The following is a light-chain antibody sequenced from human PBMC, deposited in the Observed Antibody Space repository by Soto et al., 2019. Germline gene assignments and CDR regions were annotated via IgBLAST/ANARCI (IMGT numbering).Light chain of an antibody. V-gene: IGKV3-20*01. J-gene: IGKJ1*01. CDR1: QSVSSSD. CDR2: GAS. Sequence: EIVLTQSPDTLSLSPGERATLSCRASQSVSSSDLAWYQQKPGQAPRLLIYGASSRATGIPDRFSGSGSGTDFTLTISRLEPEDFAVYYCQQYGRSSWTFGRGTKVEIK. CDR3: QQYGRSSWT.